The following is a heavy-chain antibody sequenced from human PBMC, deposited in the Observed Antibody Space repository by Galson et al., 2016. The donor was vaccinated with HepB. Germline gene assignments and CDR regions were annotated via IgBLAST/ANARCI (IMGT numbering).Heavy chain of an antibody. D-gene: IGHD1-26*01. CDR1: GFNFRAAW. CDR2: LHSKSAGGAT. CDR3: VTDLEQSGSYIY. V-gene: IGHV3-15*01. Sequence: SLRLSCAASGFNFRAAWMTWIRQPPGKGLGWVGRLHSKSAGGATEYSPPVKGRFSLSRDDSRKTLYLQMNSLKRDDTGVYYCVTDLEQSGSYIYWGQGTLVTVFS. J-gene: IGHJ4*02.